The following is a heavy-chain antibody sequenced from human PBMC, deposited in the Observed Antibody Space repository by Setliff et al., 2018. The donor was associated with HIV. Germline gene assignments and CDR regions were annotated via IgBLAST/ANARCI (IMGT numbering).Heavy chain of an antibody. V-gene: IGHV1-46*01. D-gene: IGHD3-10*01. Sequence: GASVKVSCKASGYTFTSNHMHWGRQAPGQGLEWMGTINPSGGDTIYAPEFQGRVTMTTDTSTRTAYMELSGLTSEDTAVYYCVRDRRGYYYGSGSCYMDVWGTGTTVTVSS. J-gene: IGHJ6*03. CDR3: VRDRRGYYYGSGSCYMDV. CDR2: INPSGGDT. CDR1: GYTFTSNH.